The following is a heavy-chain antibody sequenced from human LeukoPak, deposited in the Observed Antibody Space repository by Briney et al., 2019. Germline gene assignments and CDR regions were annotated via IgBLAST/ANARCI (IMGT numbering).Heavy chain of an antibody. CDR1: GYTFTSYG. Sequence: ASVKVSCKASGYTFTSYGISWVRQAPGQGLEWMGWISAYNGNTNYAQKLQGRVTMTTDTSTSTAYMELSSLRSEDTAVYYCARSARGYGSSNYWGQGTLVTVSS. D-gene: IGHD3-10*01. CDR2: ISAYNGNT. CDR3: ARSARGYGSSNY. V-gene: IGHV1-18*01. J-gene: IGHJ4*02.